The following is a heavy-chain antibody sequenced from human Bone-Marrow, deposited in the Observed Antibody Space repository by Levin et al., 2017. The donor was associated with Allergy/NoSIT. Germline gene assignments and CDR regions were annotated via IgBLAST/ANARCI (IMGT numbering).Heavy chain of an antibody. CDR1: GFTFSDYY. D-gene: IGHD2-2*01. CDR3: ARSQYTSSWNFFDY. V-gene: IGHV3-11*03. CDR2: ISGTSTFT. J-gene: IGHJ4*02. Sequence: PGGSLRLSCAASGFTFSDYYMTWVRQAPGQGLEWLSHISGTSTFTFDADSVRGRFTISRDNAEEALYLQMMKLRTDDTAVYYCARSQYTSSWNFFDYWGQGTLVTVSP.